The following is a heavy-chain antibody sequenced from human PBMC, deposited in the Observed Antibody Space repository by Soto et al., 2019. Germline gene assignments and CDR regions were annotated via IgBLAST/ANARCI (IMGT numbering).Heavy chain of an antibody. D-gene: IGHD5-12*01. Sequence: SVKVSCTASGGTFSSYTISWVRQAPGQGLEWMGRIIPILGIANYAQKFQGRVTITADKSTSTAYMELSSLRSEDTAVYYCAREGWLQFPLNYWGQGTLVTVSS. CDR3: AREGWLQFPLNY. CDR1: GGTFSSYT. J-gene: IGHJ4*02. V-gene: IGHV1-69*04. CDR2: IIPILGIA.